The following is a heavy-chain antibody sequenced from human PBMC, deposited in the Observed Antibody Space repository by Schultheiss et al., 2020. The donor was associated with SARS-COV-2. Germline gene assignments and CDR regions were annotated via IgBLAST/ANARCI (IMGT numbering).Heavy chain of an antibody. Sequence: GGSLRLSCAASGFTFSSYGMHWVRQAPGKGLEWVAVIWYDGSNKYYADSVKGRFTISRDNSKNTLYLQMNSLRAEDTAMYYCARDTYDSSGYYPYFDYWGQGTLVTVSS. D-gene: IGHD3-22*01. V-gene: IGHV3-33*01. CDR2: IWYDGSNK. CDR1: GFTFSSYG. J-gene: IGHJ4*02. CDR3: ARDTYDSSGYYPYFDY.